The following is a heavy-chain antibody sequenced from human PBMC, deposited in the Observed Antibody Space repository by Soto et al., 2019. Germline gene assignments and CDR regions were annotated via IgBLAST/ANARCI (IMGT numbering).Heavy chain of an antibody. Sequence: QVQLVQSGAEVKKPGASVKVSCKASGDSFTSHFMHWVRQAPGQGLEWMGTINPSGGGTVYAQKFQGRVTVTRDTSTSTVYMELSSLRSEDTAVYFCARDVRHVLGTYYYETRVEGFEYWGQGTLVTVSS. CDR1: GDSFTSHF. CDR3: ARDVRHVLGTYYYETRVEGFEY. CDR2: INPSGGGT. J-gene: IGHJ4*02. D-gene: IGHD3-22*01. V-gene: IGHV1-46*01.